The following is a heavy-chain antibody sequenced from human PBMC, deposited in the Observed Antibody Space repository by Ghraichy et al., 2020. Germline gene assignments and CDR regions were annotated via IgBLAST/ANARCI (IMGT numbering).Heavy chain of an antibody. CDR1: GFTFTSSA. Sequence: SVKVSCKASGFTFTSSAVQWVRQARGQRLEWIGWIVVGSGNTNYAQKFQERVTITRDMSTSTAYMELSSLRSEDTAVYYCAADSTSGVVVPPIKNYYYYGMDVWGQGTTVTVSS. CDR2: IVVGSGNT. CDR3: AADSTSGVVVPPIKNYYYYGMDV. J-gene: IGHJ6*02. V-gene: IGHV1-58*01. D-gene: IGHD2-2*01.